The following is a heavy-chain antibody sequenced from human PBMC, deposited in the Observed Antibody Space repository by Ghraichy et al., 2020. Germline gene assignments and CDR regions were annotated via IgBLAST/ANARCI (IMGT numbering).Heavy chain of an antibody. CDR1: GFTFSDHY. V-gene: IGHV3-72*01. CDR3: TRGANSILGLRYYYGMDV. Sequence: LSLTCAASGFTFSDHYMDWVRQAPGKGLEWVARIRNKANSYTTEYAASVKGRFTISRDDSKNSLFLQMNSLTTEDAAVYYCTRGANSILGLRYYYGMDVWGQGTTVTVSS. CDR2: IRNKANSYTT. D-gene: IGHD1-26*01. J-gene: IGHJ6*02.